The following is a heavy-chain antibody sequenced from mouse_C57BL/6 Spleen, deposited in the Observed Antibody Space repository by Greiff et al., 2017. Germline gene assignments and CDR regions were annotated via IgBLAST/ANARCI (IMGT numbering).Heavy chain of an antibody. Sequence: EVKLQESGPGLVKPSQSLSLTCSVTGYSITSGYYWNWIRQFPGNKLEWMGYISYAGSNNYNPSLKNRISITRDTSKNQFFLKLNSVTTEDTATYYCARAGDYFWYFDVWGTGTTVTVSS. V-gene: IGHV3-6*01. CDR2: ISYAGSN. J-gene: IGHJ1*03. D-gene: IGHD2-4*01. CDR3: ARAGDYFWYFDV. CDR1: GYSITSGYY.